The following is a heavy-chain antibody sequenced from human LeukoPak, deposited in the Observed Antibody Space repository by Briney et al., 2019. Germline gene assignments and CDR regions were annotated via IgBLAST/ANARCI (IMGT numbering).Heavy chain of an antibody. CDR1: GGSISSYY. CDR3: ARDSSGYSSSWYFDL. V-gene: IGHV4-59*01. CDR2: VHYSGTT. D-gene: IGHD4-11*01. Sequence: SETLSLTCTVSGGSISSYYWSWIRQTPGKGLEWIGYVHYSGTTSYNPSLKSRVTISADMSKNQFSLKLSSVTAADTAVYYCARDSSGYSSSWYFDLWGRGTLVTVSS. J-gene: IGHJ2*01.